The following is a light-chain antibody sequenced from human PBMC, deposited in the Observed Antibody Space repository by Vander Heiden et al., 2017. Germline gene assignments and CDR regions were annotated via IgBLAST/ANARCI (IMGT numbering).Light chain of an antibody. CDR2: RNK. J-gene: IGLJ3*02. CDR3: AVWDNSLNGRGV. Sequence: QSVLPQPPSAPGTPGQSVPIACSGSNDNIRSDYVHWYHQPPGTAPKLLIYRNKQRPSGVPDRISGSKSGTSASLAISGLRSEDEGDYYCAVWDNSLNGRGVFGGGTRLTVL. CDR1: NDNIRSDY. V-gene: IGLV1-47*01.